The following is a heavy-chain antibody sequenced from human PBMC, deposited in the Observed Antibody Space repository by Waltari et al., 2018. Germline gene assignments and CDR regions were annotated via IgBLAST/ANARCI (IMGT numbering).Heavy chain of an antibody. CDR3: ARQGHGVVEYFDY. J-gene: IGHJ4*02. V-gene: IGHV5-51*01. Sequence: EVHLVQSGAEVKKPGESLKISCKGSGYSFTSYWIGWVRQMPGKGMEWMGPIAPGDSDTRFSPSFQGQVTIAADNAISTAYLQWSSLKASDTAMYYCARQGHGVVEYFDYWGQGTLVTVSS. CDR1: GYSFTSYW. CDR2: IAPGDSDT. D-gene: IGHD3-16*01.